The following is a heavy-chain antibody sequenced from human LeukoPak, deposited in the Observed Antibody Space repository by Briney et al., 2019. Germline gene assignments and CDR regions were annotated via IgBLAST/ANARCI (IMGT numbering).Heavy chain of an antibody. CDR3: ARYGPRYCSSTSCSSLVPHFDY. J-gene: IGHJ4*02. CDR1: GYTFTSYG. V-gene: IGHV1-18*01. Sequence: ASVKVSCKASGYTFTSYGISWVRQAPGQGLEWMGWISAYNGNTNYAQKLQGRVTMTTDTSTSTAYMELRSLRSDDTAVYYCARYGPRYCSSTSCSSLVPHFDYWGQGTLVTASS. CDR2: ISAYNGNT. D-gene: IGHD2-2*01.